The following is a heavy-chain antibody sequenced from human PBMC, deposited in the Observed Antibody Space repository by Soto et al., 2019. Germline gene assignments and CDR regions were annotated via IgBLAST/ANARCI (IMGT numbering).Heavy chain of an antibody. V-gene: IGHV1-69*12. CDR2: IGPIVDTS. J-gene: IGHJ4*02. CDR3: VRGVALPGYPDN. CDR1: GGTLSSYA. Sequence: QVQLVQSGAEVRQPASSVKVSCKTSGGTLSSYAISWVRQAPGQGLEWMGGIGPIVDTSTYAQKFQGRVTITADESTRTVYLELSSLRSADTAVYYCVRGVALPGYPDNWGQGTLVTVSS. D-gene: IGHD5-12*01.